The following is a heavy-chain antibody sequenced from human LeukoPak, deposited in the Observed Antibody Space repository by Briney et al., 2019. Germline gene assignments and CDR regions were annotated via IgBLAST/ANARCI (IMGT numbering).Heavy chain of an antibody. V-gene: IGHV3-48*03. D-gene: IGHD3-22*01. CDR3: ARANYYDISGYDY. CDR1: GFTFRSYE. CDR2: ITSSGSTI. Sequence: PGGSLRLSCAASGFTFRSYEMNWVRQAPGKGLEWVSYITSSGSTIYYADSVKGRFTISRDNAENSLYLQMNSLRAEDTAVYYCARANYYDISGYDYWGQGTLVTVSS. J-gene: IGHJ4*02.